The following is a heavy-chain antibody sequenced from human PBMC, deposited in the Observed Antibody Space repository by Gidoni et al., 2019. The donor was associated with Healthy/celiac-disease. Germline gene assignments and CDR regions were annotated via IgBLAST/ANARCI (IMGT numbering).Heavy chain of an antibody. D-gene: IGHD6-19*01. J-gene: IGHJ4*02. CDR1: GCSISSGSYY. V-gene: IGHV4-61*02. CDR2: IYTSGST. CDR3: ARDQAAGYYFDY. Sequence: QVQLQESGPGLVKPSQTLSLTCTVSGCSISSGSYYWSWVRQPAGKGLVWIGRIYTSGSTNYNPSLKSRVTISVDTSKNQFSLKLSSVTAADTAVYYCARDQAAGYYFDYWGQGTLVTVSS.